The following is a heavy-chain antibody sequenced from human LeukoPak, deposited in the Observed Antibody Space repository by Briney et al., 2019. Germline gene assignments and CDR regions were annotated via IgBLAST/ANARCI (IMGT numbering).Heavy chain of an antibody. D-gene: IGHD3-16*01. Sequence: SETLSLTCSVSGGSISSYYWSWIRQPPGKGLEWIGYIYYSGSTNYNPSLKSRVTISVDTSKNQFSLKLSSVTAADTAVYYCARGIMGDFDYWGQGTLVTVSS. CDR3: ARGIMGDFDY. CDR2: IYYSGST. J-gene: IGHJ4*02. CDR1: GGSISSYY. V-gene: IGHV4-59*01.